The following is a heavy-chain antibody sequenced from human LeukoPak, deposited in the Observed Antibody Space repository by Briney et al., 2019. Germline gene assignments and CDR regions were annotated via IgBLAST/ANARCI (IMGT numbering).Heavy chain of an antibody. CDR3: ARLGQLLWFGAAHYMDV. D-gene: IGHD3-10*01. Sequence: PSETLSLTCTVSGGSISSSSYYWGWIRQPPGKGLEWIGSIYYSGSTYYNPSLKSRVTISVDTSKNQFSLKLSSVTAADTAVYYCARLGQLLWFGAAHYMDVWGKGTTVTISS. CDR2: IYYSGST. CDR1: GGSISSSSYY. J-gene: IGHJ6*03. V-gene: IGHV4-39*01.